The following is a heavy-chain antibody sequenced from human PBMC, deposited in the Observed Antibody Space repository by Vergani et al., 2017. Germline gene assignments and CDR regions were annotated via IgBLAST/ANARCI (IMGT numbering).Heavy chain of an antibody. CDR3: ATPAGGGITMVRGSGYFQH. D-gene: IGHD3-10*01. J-gene: IGHJ1*01. Sequence: QVQLVQSGAEVKKPGSSVKVSCKASGGTFGSYAISWVRQAPGQGLEWMGRIIPILGIANYAQKFQGRVTITADKSTSTAYMELSSLRSEDTAVYYCATPAGGGITMVRGSGYFQHWGQGTLVTVSS. V-gene: IGHV1-69*04. CDR2: IIPILGIA. CDR1: GGTFGSYA.